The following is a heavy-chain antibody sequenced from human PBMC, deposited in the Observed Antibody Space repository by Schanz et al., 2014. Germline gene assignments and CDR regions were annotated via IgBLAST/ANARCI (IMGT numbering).Heavy chain of an antibody. Sequence: EVQLVESGGGLVQPGGSLRLSCAASQFTFSAYAMNWVRQAPGKGLQWVSYISSGSFTSYYADSLKGRFTISRDDAKNPLFLQMNRLKDEDTAVYYCARGPGGATYTHVDSWGQGTLVTVSS. CDR1: QFTFSAYA. CDR3: ARGPGGATYTHVDS. D-gene: IGHD1-26*01. J-gene: IGHJ5*01. V-gene: IGHV3-48*02. CDR2: ISSGSFTS.